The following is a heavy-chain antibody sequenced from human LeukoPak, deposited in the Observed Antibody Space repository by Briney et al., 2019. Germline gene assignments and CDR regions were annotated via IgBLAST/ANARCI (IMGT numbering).Heavy chain of an antibody. CDR1: GYTFASYA. Sequence: ASVKVSCKASGYTFASYAMHWVRQAPGQRLEWMGWILAGNGNTKYSQKFQGRVTITRDTSASTAYMELSSLRSEDTAVYYCARSDYLNYYGSGSYSGYYFDYWGQGTLVTVSS. V-gene: IGHV1-3*01. J-gene: IGHJ4*02. D-gene: IGHD3-10*01. CDR2: ILAGNGNT. CDR3: ARSDYLNYYGSGSYSGYYFDY.